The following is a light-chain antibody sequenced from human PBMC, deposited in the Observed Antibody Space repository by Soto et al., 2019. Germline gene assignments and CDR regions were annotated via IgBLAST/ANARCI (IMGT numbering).Light chain of an antibody. CDR3: QQYGSSPLYT. V-gene: IGKV3-20*01. CDR2: GAS. J-gene: IGKJ2*01. Sequence: EIVLTQSPGTLSLSPGERATLSCRASQSVSSSYLAWYQQKPGQAPRLLIYGASSRATGIPDRFSGSGSGTAFTLTISRLEPADFAVYYCQQYGSSPLYTFGQGTKLEIK. CDR1: QSVSSSY.